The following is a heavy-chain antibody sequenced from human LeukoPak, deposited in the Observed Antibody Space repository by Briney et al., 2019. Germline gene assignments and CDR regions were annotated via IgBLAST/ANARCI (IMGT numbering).Heavy chain of an antibody. D-gene: IGHD6-6*01. CDR1: GGTFSRYT. CDR3: ARPDIAARHEQQLVREPFDY. Sequence: ASVKVSCKASGGTFSRYTLNWVRQAPGQGLEWMGGISPLFGSAKYAQKFQGRVTITADESTSTAYMELSSLRSEDTAVYYCARPDIAARHEQQLVREPFDYWGQGTLVTVSS. V-gene: IGHV1-69*13. CDR2: ISPLFGSA. J-gene: IGHJ4*02.